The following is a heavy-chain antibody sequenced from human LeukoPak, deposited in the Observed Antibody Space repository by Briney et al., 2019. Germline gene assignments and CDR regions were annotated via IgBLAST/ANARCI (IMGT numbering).Heavy chain of an antibody. CDR3: AKDVWHCSSTSCYWGSFDY. CDR1: GFTFSNYA. CDR2: ISGSGGDT. D-gene: IGHD2-2*01. V-gene: IGHV3-23*01. J-gene: IGHJ4*02. Sequence: GGSLRLSCAASGFTFSNYAMSWVRQAPGKGLEWVSTISGSGGDTYQADSVKGRFTISRDNSKNTLYLQMNSLRAEDTALYYCAKDVWHCSSTSCYWGSFDYWGQGTLVTVSS.